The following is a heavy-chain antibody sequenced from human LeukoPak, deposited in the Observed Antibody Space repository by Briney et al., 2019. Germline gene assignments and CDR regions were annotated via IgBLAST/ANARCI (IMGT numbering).Heavy chain of an antibody. CDR3: AKNLPGRPLDY. D-gene: IGHD6-6*01. CDR2: INQGSSDI. Sequence: GGSLRLSCATSGFTFSGYWMTWVRQPPGKGLEWVANINQGSSDISYVGSVRGRFTISRDNSKSTVYLQMNSLRADDTALYYCAKNLPGRPLDYWGQGTLVTVSS. J-gene: IGHJ4*02. CDR1: GFTFSGYW. V-gene: IGHV3-7*03.